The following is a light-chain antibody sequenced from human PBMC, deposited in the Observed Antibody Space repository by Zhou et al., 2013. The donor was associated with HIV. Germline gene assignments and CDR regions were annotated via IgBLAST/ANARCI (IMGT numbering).Light chain of an antibody. V-gene: IGKV3-15*01. J-gene: IGKJ4*01. CDR3: QQYNNWPPLT. Sequence: EIVMTQSPVTLSMSPGERATLSCRASQSISTSYLAWYQQKPGQAPRLLIYGASTRATGISARFSGSGSGTEFTLTISSLQSEDSAVYYCQQYNNWPPLTFGGGTKVEIK. CDR1: QSISTSY. CDR2: GAS.